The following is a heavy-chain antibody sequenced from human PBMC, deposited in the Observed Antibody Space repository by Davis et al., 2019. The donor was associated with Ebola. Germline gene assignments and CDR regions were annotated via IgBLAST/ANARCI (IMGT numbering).Heavy chain of an antibody. CDR2: INPSDGNT. J-gene: IGHJ3*01. CDR3: ARDDTGYSSNLGRFRDHPFDL. CDR1: GYTFTSYY. Sequence: AASVKVSCKASGYTFTSYYMHWVRQAPGQGLEWMGIINPSDGNTHYAQKFQGRVTMTRDTSTTTVYMELSSLRSEDTAVYYCARDDTGYSSNLGRFRDHPFDLWGQGTMVTVSS. V-gene: IGHV1-46*01. D-gene: IGHD4-11*01.